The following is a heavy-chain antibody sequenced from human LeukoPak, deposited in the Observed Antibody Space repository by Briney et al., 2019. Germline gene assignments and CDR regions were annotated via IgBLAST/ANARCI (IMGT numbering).Heavy chain of an antibody. CDR1: GFTLNNAW. D-gene: IGHD6-19*01. V-gene: IGHV3-30-3*01. J-gene: IGHJ4*02. CDR3: ARDLSAESSGGFLY. Sequence: GGSLRLSCAASGFTLNNAWMSRVRQAPGKGLEWVAVISYDGDNKYYADSVTGRFTISRDNPNHTLYLQMSSLRPEDTAMYYCARDLSAESSGGFLYWGQGTLVAVSS. CDR2: ISYDGDNK.